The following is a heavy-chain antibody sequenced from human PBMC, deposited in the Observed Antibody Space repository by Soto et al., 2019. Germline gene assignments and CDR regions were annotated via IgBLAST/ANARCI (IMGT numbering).Heavy chain of an antibody. D-gene: IGHD6-19*01. CDR2: ISWNSGSI. V-gene: IGHV3-9*01. J-gene: IGHJ4*02. Sequence: PGGSLRLSCAASGFTFDDYAMHWVRQAPGKGLEWVSGISWNSGSIGYADSVKGRFTISRDNAKNSLYLQMNSLRAEDTALYYCAKDIGLDMYSSGWYGGSDYWGQGTLVTVSS. CDR1: GFTFDDYA. CDR3: AKDIGLDMYSSGWYGGSDY.